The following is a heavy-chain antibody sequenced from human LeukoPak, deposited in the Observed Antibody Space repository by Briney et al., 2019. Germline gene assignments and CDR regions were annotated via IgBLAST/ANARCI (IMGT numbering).Heavy chain of an antibody. CDR2: FDPEDGET. V-gene: IGHV1-24*01. J-gene: IGHJ4*02. Sequence: ASVKVSCKVSGYTLTELSMHWVRQAPGKGLEWMGGFDPEDGETIYAQKFQGRVTMTEDTSTSTAYMELRSLRSDDTAVYYCARVGRRDGYNLGYWGQGTLVTVSS. D-gene: IGHD5-24*01. CDR3: ARVGRRDGYNLGY. CDR1: GYTLTELS.